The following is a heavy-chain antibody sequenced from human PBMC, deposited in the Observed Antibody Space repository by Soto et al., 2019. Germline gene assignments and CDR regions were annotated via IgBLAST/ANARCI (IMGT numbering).Heavy chain of an antibody. J-gene: IGHJ6*02. D-gene: IGHD2-15*01. CDR2: IKRKIDGEAT. V-gene: IGHV3-15*07. CDR1: GFSFSNAW. CDR3: TTGSVEGV. Sequence: EVQLVESGGGLVKPGGSLRLSCAASGFSFSNAWMNWVRQAPGKGLVWVGGIKRKIDGEATDYAGPVRGRFTVFRDDSKSALYLQMNSLKGDDTAVYYCTTGSVEGVWGQGTMVTVS.